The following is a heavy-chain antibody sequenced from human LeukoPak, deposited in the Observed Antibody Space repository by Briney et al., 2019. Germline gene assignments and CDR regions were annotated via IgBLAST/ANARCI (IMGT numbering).Heavy chain of an antibody. Sequence: ASVNVSCKASGYTFTNYGVSWVRQAPGQGLEWMGWISGYNGYTNYAQKFQFRVTMTTDTSTSTAYMELRSLTSDDTAVYYCARDWTTVTYFDYWGQGTLVTVSS. V-gene: IGHV1-18*01. CDR2: ISGYNGYT. D-gene: IGHD4-17*01. J-gene: IGHJ4*02. CDR1: GYTFTNYG. CDR3: ARDWTTVTYFDY.